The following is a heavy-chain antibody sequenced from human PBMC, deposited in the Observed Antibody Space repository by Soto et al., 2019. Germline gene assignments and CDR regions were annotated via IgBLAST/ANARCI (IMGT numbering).Heavy chain of an antibody. CDR2: ISPNSGDT. CDR3: ARTHCSSISCYVGSWDY. V-gene: IGHV1-2*04. Sequence: VASVKVSCKASGYTFTGYDMHWVRQAPGQGLEWMGWISPNSGDTNYAQKFQGWVTMTRDTSISTAYMELSRLRSDDTAVYYCARTHCSSISCYVGSWDYWGQGTLVTVSS. D-gene: IGHD2-2*01. J-gene: IGHJ4*02. CDR1: GYTFTGYD.